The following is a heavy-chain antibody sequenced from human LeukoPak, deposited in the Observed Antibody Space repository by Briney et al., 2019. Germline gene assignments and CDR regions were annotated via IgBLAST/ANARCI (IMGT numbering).Heavy chain of an antibody. CDR2: INHSGST. J-gene: IGHJ6*02. V-gene: IGHV4-34*01. D-gene: IGHD2-2*02. Sequence: PSETLSLTCAVYGGSFSGYYWSWIRQPPGKGLEWIGEINHSGSTNYNPSLKSRVTISVDTSKNQFSLKLSSVTAADTAVYYCARDGYCSSTSCYSNYYYGMDVWGQGTTVTVSS. CDR1: GGSFSGYY. CDR3: ARDGYCSSTSCYSNYYYGMDV.